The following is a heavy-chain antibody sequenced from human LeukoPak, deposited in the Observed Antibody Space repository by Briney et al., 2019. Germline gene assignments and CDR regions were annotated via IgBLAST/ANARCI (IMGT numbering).Heavy chain of an antibody. CDR3: ARDLTYYDFWSGYSEGGNSFDI. J-gene: IGHJ3*02. D-gene: IGHD3-3*01. CDR2: INPNSGGT. V-gene: IGHV1-2*06. Sequence: ASVKVSCKASGYTFTGYYMHWVRQAPGQGLEWMGRINPNSGGTNYAQKFQGRVTMTRDTSISTAYMELSRLRSDDTAVYYCARDLTYYDFWSGYSEGGNSFDIRGQGTMVTVSS. CDR1: GYTFTGYY.